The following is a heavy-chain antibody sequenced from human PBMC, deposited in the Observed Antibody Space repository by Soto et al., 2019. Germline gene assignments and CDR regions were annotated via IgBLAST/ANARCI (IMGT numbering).Heavy chain of an antibody. V-gene: IGHV4-59*02. J-gene: IGHJ5*02. CDR2: THYSGTS. D-gene: IGHD6-19*01. CDR1: GGSVSGYY. Sequence: PSETLSLTCTVSGGSVSGYYWSWLRQPPGKGLEWIGNTHYSGTSTYNPSLKSRVTISLDTSNNQYSLRLTSVTAADTAVYYCARGPQWLRSDNWFDPWGQGTRVTVSS. CDR3: ARGPQWLRSDNWFDP.